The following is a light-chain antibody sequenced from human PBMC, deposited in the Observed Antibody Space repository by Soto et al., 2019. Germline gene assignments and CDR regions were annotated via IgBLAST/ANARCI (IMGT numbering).Light chain of an antibody. CDR1: SSDVGAYNY. CDR2: AVN. Sequence: QSALTQPASVSGSPGQSITISCTGTSSDVGAYNYVSWYQQHPGKAPKLMIYAVNNRPSGISNRFSGSKSGNTASLTISGLQAEDEADYYCSSYTGTNTPVVFGGGTQLTVL. V-gene: IGLV2-14*01. J-gene: IGLJ2*01. CDR3: SSYTGTNTPVV.